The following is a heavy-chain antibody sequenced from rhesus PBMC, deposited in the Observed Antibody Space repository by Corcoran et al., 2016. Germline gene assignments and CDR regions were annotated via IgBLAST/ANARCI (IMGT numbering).Heavy chain of an antibody. CDR1: GFSISTYETG. D-gene: IGHD3S6*01. CDR3: VRGGSVGAFDS. J-gene: IGHJ3*01. V-gene: IGHV2-95*01. CDR2: IYGNASK. Sequence: VTCRASCHALLKPTQPVPLTCTFSGFSISTYETGLGCIRQPPWTALEWLASIYGNASKYYNTSLKRMITISKDTSKNHVSPPRTTMDPADTATYSFVRGGSVGAFDSGAQGLRVTFAA.